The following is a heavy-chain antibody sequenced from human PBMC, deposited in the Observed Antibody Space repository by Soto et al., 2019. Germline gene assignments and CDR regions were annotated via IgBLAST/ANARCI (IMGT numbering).Heavy chain of an antibody. CDR3: AISPRRYSSSWRYYYYGMDV. V-gene: IGHV1-24*01. D-gene: IGHD6-13*01. CDR1: GYTLTEFS. Sequence: ASVKVSCKVSGYTLTEFSMHWVRQAPGKGLEWMGGFDPEDGETIYAQKFQGRVTMTEDTSTDTAYMELSSLRSEDTAVYYCAISPRRYSSSWRYYYYGMDVWGQGTTVTVSS. J-gene: IGHJ6*02. CDR2: FDPEDGET.